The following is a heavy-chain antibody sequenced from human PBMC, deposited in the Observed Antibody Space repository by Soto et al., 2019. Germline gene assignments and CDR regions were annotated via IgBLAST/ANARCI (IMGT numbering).Heavy chain of an antibody. Sequence: QITLKESGPTLVKPTQTLTLTCTFSGFSLSNDRVGVGWIRQPPGKALEWLALVFWDDDRRYSPSLKTRLTITKDTSKNKVVLTITNMDPVDTASYYCAQILTGRGADVFGVWGQGTMVTVS. CDR1: GFSLSNDRVG. J-gene: IGHJ3*01. CDR3: AQILTGRGADVFGV. V-gene: IGHV2-5*02. CDR2: VFWDDDR. D-gene: IGHD3-9*01.